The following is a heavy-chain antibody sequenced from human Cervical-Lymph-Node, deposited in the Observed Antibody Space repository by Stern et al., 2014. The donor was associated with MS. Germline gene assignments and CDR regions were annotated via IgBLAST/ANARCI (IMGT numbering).Heavy chain of an antibody. J-gene: IGHJ4*02. CDR3: ASNLLGYCSGGTCYSDK. D-gene: IGHD2-15*01. CDR1: GGTFSSYA. Sequence: QMQLVQSGAEVKKPGSSVTVSCKASGGTFSSYAVNWVRQAPGQGLEWMGGIIPMSGTAKYAQKFQGRVTVTAAESMSTVYMELSSLRSEDTAVYYRASNLLGYCSGGTCYSDKWGQGTLVTVSA. CDR2: IIPMSGTA. V-gene: IGHV1-69*01.